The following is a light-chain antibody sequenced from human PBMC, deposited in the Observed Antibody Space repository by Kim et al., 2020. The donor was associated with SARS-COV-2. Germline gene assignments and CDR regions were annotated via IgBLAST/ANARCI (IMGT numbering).Light chain of an antibody. V-gene: IGKV3-15*01. Sequence: EIVMTQSPAPLSVSPGERATLSCRASQTVFSNLAWYQHKPGQGPRLLIYGVSTRATDIPARFSGSGSGTEFTPTISNLQSEDFAVYYCSQYYNRPPWTFGRGTKVDIK. CDR2: GVS. CDR3: SQYYNRPPWT. CDR1: QTVFSN. J-gene: IGKJ1*01.